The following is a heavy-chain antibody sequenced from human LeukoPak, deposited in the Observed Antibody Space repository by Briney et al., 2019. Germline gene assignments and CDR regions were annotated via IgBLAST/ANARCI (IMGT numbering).Heavy chain of an antibody. Sequence: GGSLRLSCAASGFTFSSYCMHWVRQAPGKGLVWVSRSNTDGSSTTYADSVKGRFTISRDNAKNTLYLQMNSLRAEDTAVYYCARDGYKPGYWSQGTLVTVSS. J-gene: IGHJ4*02. CDR2: SNTDGSST. V-gene: IGHV3-74*01. CDR1: GFTFSSYC. CDR3: ARDGYKPGY. D-gene: IGHD5-24*01.